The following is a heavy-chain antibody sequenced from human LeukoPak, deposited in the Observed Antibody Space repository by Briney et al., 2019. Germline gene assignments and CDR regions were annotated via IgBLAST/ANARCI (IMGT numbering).Heavy chain of an antibody. V-gene: IGHV4-39*01. CDR1: GGSISSSSHY. Sequence: SETLSLTCTVSGGSISSSSHYWGWIRQPPGKGLEWIGSIYYSGSTYYNPSLKSRVTISVDTSKNQFSLKLSSVTAADTAVYYCARRATYNWFDPWGQGTLVTVSS. CDR2: IYYSGST. CDR3: ARRATYNWFDP. D-gene: IGHD1-26*01. J-gene: IGHJ5*02.